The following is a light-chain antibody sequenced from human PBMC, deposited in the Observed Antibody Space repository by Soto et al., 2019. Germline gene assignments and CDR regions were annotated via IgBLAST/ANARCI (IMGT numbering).Light chain of an antibody. V-gene: IGLV2-23*01. CDR1: SSGVGSYNL. Sequence: QSALTQPASVSGSPGQSITISCTGTSSGVGSYNLVSWYQQHPGKAPKLMIYEGSKRPSGVSNRFSGSKSGNTASLTISGLQAEDEADYYCCSYAGSSTWVFGGGTKVTGL. CDR2: EGS. J-gene: IGLJ3*02. CDR3: CSYAGSSTWV.